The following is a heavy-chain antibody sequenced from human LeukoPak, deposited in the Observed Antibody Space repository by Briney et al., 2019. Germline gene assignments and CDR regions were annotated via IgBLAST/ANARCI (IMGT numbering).Heavy chain of an antibody. CDR1: GGSISSYY. D-gene: IGHD4-17*01. CDR2: IYYSGST. Sequence: SETLSLTCTVSGGSISSYYWSWIRQPPGKGLEWIGYIYYSGSTNYNPSLKNRVTISVDTSKNQFSLKLSSVTAADTAMYYCARGGLDAGDYLFSWFDPWGQGTLVTVSS. CDR3: ARGGLDAGDYLFSWFDP. V-gene: IGHV4-59*01. J-gene: IGHJ5*02.